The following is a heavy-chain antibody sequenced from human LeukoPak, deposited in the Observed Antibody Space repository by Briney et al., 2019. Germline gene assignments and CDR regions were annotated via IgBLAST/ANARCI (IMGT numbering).Heavy chain of an antibody. V-gene: IGHV4-34*01. CDR3: ARGRAIAAAGRVGYYYYGMDV. J-gene: IGHJ6*02. Sequence: SETLSLTCAVYGGSFSGYYWSWIRQPPGKGLEWIGEINHSGSTSYNPSLKSRVTISVDTSKNQFSLKLSSVTAADTAVYYCARGRAIAAAGRVGYYYYGMDVWGQGTTVTVSS. D-gene: IGHD6-13*01. CDR1: GGSFSGYY. CDR2: INHSGST.